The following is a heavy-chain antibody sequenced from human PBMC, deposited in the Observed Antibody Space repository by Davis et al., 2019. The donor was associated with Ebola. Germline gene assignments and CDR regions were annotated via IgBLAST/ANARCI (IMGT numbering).Heavy chain of an antibody. CDR2: SNPNSGGT. CDR3: ARDQGYYDSSAFDP. V-gene: IGHV1-2*02. Sequence: ASVKVSCKTSGYTFTGYYMHWVRQAPGQGLEWMGWSNPNSGGTKYAQKFQGRVTMTRDTSISTAYMELSRLRSDDTAVYYCARDQGYYDSSAFDPWGQGTLVTVSS. CDR1: GYTFTGYY. J-gene: IGHJ5*02. D-gene: IGHD3-22*01.